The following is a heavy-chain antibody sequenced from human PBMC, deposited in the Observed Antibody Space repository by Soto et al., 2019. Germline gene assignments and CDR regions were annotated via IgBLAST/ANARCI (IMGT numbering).Heavy chain of an antibody. CDR2: TYYRSKWYN. CDR1: GDSVSSNSAA. V-gene: IGHV6-1*01. J-gene: IGHJ5*02. CDR3: ARERITMVRGVSHNWFAP. D-gene: IGHD3-10*01. Sequence: PSQTLSLTCAISGDSVSSNSAAWNWIRQSPSRGLEWLGRTYYRSKWYNDYAVSVKSRITINPDTSKNQFSLQLNSVTPEDTAVYYCARERITMVRGVSHNWFAPWGQGTLVTVSS.